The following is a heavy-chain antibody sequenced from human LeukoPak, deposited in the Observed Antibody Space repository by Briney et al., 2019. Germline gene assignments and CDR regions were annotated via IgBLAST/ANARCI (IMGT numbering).Heavy chain of an antibody. CDR3: ARDDVGVAGDY. V-gene: IGHV3-30*04. J-gene: IGHJ4*02. CDR2: ISYDGSNK. Sequence: RAGGSLRLSCAASGFTFSSYAMHWVRQAPGKGLEWVAVISYDGSNKYYADSVKGRFTISRDNSKNTLYLQMNSLRAEDTAVYYCARDDVGVAGDYWGQGTLVTVSS. D-gene: IGHD6-19*01. CDR1: GFTFSSYA.